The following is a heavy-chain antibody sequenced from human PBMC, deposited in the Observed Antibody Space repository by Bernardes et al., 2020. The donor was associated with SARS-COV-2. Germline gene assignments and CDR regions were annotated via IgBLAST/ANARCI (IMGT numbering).Heavy chain of an antibody. CDR2: IIPILGIA. CDR3: ARSAHYCSGGSCYLDY. Sequence: SVKVSCKASGGTFSSYAISWVRQAPGQGLEWMGRIIPILGIANYAQKFQGRVTITADKSTSTAYMELSSLRSEDTAMYYCARSAHYCSGGSCYLDYWGQGTLVTVSS. J-gene: IGHJ4*02. V-gene: IGHV1-69*04. D-gene: IGHD2-15*01. CDR1: GGTFSSYA.